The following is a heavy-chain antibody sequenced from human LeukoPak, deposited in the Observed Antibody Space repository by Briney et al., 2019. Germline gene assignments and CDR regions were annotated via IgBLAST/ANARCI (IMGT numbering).Heavy chain of an antibody. Sequence: GGSLRLSCAASGFTFSSYAMHWVRQAPGKGLEYVSAISSNGGSTYYANSVKGRFTISRDNSKNTLYLQMGSLRAEDMAVYYCVRVVAPGYWFDPWGQGTLVTVSS. J-gene: IGHJ5*02. V-gene: IGHV3-64*01. D-gene: IGHD2-2*01. CDR3: VRVVAPGYWFDP. CDR1: GFTFSSYA. CDR2: ISSNGGST.